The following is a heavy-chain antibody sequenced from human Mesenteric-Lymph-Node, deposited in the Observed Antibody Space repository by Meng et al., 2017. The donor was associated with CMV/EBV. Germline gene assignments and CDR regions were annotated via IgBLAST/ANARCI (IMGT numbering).Heavy chain of an antibody. D-gene: IGHD5-18*01. CDR1: GDSVSSGSYN. CDR2: IYYSVST. Sequence: AETLSLTCTVSGDSVSSGSYNWSWIRQSPGKGLEWVGYIYYSVSTKYKPSLKSRVTISVDRSRNQFSLRLSSVTAADTAVYYCAREGYIYAPGAFDIWGQGAMVTVSS. CDR3: AREGYIYAPGAFDI. J-gene: IGHJ3*02. V-gene: IGHV4-61*01.